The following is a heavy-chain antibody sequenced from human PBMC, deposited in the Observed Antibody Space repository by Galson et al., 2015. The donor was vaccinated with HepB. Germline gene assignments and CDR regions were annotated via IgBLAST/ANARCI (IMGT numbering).Heavy chain of an antibody. D-gene: IGHD3-22*01. J-gene: IGHJ2*01. CDR2: MSYDETKK. Sequence: SLRLSCAASGFTFSDFAMVWVRQAPGKGLEWVAFMSYDETKKYYADSVKGRFTISRDSSMNTLYLEMNGLRPEDTAVYYCAREGGNYYLWYSDLWGRGTLVTVSS. CDR3: AREGGNYYLWYSDL. V-gene: IGHV3-30*03. CDR1: GFTFSDFA.